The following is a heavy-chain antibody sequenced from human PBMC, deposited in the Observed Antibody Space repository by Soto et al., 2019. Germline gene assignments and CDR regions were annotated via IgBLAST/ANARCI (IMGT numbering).Heavy chain of an antibody. Sequence: ETLSLTCTVSGGSISSDSFYWAWIRQPPGKGLEWIGIIYYSGDTYYNPSLAGRLTMSVDTSNQFSLTLRSVTAADTALYYCARNQPQRYCSGGTCRPAYGMDVWGQGTTVTVSS. CDR3: ARNQPQRYCSGGTCRPAYGMDV. CDR2: IYYSGDT. CDR1: GGSISSDSFY. V-gene: IGHV4-39*01. J-gene: IGHJ6*02. D-gene: IGHD2-15*01.